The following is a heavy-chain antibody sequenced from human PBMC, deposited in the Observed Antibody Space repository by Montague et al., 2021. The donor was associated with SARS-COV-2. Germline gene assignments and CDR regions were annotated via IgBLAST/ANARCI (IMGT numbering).Heavy chain of an antibody. CDR3: ARDPINRITIFGVVTRGWYFDL. Sequence: TLSLTCTVSGGSISSGGYYWSWIRQHPGKGLEWIGFIYYSGSTYYNPSLKSRVTISVDTSKNQCSLQLSSVTAADTAVYYCARDPINRITIFGVVTRGWYFDLWGRGSLVTVSS. V-gene: IGHV4-31*03. J-gene: IGHJ2*01. D-gene: IGHD3-3*01. CDR2: IYYSGST. CDR1: GGSISSGGYY.